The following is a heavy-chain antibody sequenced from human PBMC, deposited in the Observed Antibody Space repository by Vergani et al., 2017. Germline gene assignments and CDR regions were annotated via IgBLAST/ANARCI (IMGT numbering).Heavy chain of an antibody. D-gene: IGHD3-3*01. V-gene: IGHV3-33*01. CDR2: VWYDGSNK. CDR3: ERDMEASGDDFWSGYPSDY. J-gene: IGHJ4*02. CDR1: GFTFSSYG. Sequence: QVQLVESGGGVVQPGRSLRLSCAASGFTFSSYGMHWVRQAPGKGLECVAVVWYDGSNKYYADSVKGRFTISRDNSKNTLYLQMNSLRAEDTAVYYCERDMEASGDDFWSGYPSDYWGQGTLVTVSS.